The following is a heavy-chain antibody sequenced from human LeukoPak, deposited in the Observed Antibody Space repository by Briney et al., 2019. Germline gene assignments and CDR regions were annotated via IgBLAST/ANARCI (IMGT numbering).Heavy chain of an antibody. Sequence: GGSLRLSCAASGFTFSNAWVTWVRQAPGKGLEWVGRSISKTDGGTTDYGAPVKGRFSISRDDSKSTLYLQMNSLKAEDTAVYYCATDGYCSGGSCYSYDNWGQGTLVTVPT. CDR2: SISKTDGGTT. CDR3: ATDGYCSGGSCYSYDN. V-gene: IGHV3-15*01. D-gene: IGHD2-15*01. CDR1: GFTFSNAW. J-gene: IGHJ4*02.